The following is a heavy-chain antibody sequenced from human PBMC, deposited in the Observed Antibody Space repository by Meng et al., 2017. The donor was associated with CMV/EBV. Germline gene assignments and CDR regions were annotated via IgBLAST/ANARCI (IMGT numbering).Heavy chain of an antibody. CDR3: ATSSYDYVWGSYRSGDYYGMDV. V-gene: IGHV4-59*01. CDR2: IYYIGST. J-gene: IGHJ6*02. Sequence: SETLSLTCTVSGGSISSYYWSWIRQPPGKGLEWIGYIYYIGSTNYNPSLKSRVTISVDTSKNQFSLKLSSVTAADTAVYYCATSSYDYVWGSYRSGDYYGMDVWGQGTTVTVSS. D-gene: IGHD3-16*02. CDR1: GGSISSYY.